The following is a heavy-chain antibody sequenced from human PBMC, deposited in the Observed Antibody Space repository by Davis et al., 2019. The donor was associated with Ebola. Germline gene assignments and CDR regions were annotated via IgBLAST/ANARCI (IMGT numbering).Heavy chain of an antibody. D-gene: IGHD3-3*01. J-gene: IGHJ6*02. CDR2: IYPGDSDT. V-gene: IGHV5-51*01. Sequence: KVSCKGSGYSFTSYWIGWVRQMPGKGLEWMGIIYPGDSDTRYSPSFQGQVTISADKSINTAYLQWNSLKASDTAMYFCARHFVGKLFGMDVWGQGTTVTVSS. CDR1: GYSFTSYW. CDR3: ARHFVGKLFGMDV.